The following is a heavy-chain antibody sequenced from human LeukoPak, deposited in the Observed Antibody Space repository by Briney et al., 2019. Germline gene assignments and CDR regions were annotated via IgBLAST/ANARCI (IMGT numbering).Heavy chain of an antibody. Sequence: SVKVSCKASGYTFTWYGINRVRHATAPGLELMGWLDLNSGNRCFAQQFPGRVTMTRNSSISKPYLELRSLSSVGTAVNSFSRDSVVAAPGNCFGPWGQGTLVTVSS. CDR1: GYTFTWYG. J-gene: IGHJ5*02. V-gene: IGHV1-8*01. D-gene: IGHD2-15*01. CDR2: LDLNSGNR. CDR3: SRDSVVAAPGNCFGP.